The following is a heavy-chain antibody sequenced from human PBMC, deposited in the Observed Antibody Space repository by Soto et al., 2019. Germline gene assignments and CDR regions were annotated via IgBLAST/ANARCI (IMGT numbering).Heavy chain of an antibody. V-gene: IGHV4-31*03. CDR2: IYYSGST. Sequence: PSETLSLTCTVSGGSISSGGYYWSWIRQHPGKGLEWIGYIYYSGSTYYNPSLKSRVTISVDTSKNQFSLRLSSVTAADTAVYYCARDRGYCSSTSCYAGGNWFDPWGQGTLVTVSS. J-gene: IGHJ5*02. CDR3: ARDRGYCSSTSCYAGGNWFDP. CDR1: GGSISSGGYY. D-gene: IGHD2-2*01.